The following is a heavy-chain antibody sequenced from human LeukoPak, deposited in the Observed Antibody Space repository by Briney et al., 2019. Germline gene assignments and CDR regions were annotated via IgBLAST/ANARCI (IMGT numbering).Heavy chain of an antibody. V-gene: IGHV3-11*01. CDR3: ARPLWFGVPSSGFDY. Sequence: GGSLRLSCAASGFTFSDYYMSWIRQAPGKGLEWVSYISSSGSTIYYADSVKGRFTISRDNAKNSLYLQMDSLRAEDTAVYYCARPLWFGVPSSGFDYWGQGTLVTVSS. J-gene: IGHJ4*02. CDR1: GFTFSDYY. D-gene: IGHD3-10*01. CDR2: ISSSGSTI.